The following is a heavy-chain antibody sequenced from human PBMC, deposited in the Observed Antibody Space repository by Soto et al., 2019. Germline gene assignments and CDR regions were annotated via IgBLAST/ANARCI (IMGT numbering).Heavy chain of an antibody. D-gene: IGHD2-21*02. Sequence: QVQLVQSGAELKKPGSSVKVSCKASGGTFSNYAISWVRQAPGQGLEWMGGVVPIFRTTFYTRKFQDRATIIPDDSPNTAYLEQSGLRFEATAIYCCARVVAVAAIYNSPGLDVGGQGTAVSVSS. CDR3: ARVVAVAAIYNSPGLDV. CDR2: VVPIFRTT. CDR1: GGTFSNYA. V-gene: IGHV1-69*05. J-gene: IGHJ6*02.